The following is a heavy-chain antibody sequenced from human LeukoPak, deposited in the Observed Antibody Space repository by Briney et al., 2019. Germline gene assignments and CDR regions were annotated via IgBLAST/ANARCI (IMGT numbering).Heavy chain of an antibody. J-gene: IGHJ4*02. CDR1: GGSISSGGYY. CDR3: ARERVGATGILDY. Sequence: SETLSLTCTVSGGSISSGGYYWSWIRQPPGKGLEWIGYIYHSGSTYYNPSLKSRVTISVDRSKNQFSLKLSSVTAADTAVYYCARERVGATGILDYWGQGTLVTVSS. CDR2: IYHSGST. D-gene: IGHD1-26*01. V-gene: IGHV4-30-2*01.